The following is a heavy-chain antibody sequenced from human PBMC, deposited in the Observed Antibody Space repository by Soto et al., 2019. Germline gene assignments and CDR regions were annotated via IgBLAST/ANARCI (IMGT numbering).Heavy chain of an antibody. CDR2: ISYDGSNK. J-gene: IGHJ6*02. CDR1: GFTFSSYA. CDR3: ARDQRRYFDWYPAYGMDV. Sequence: PGGSLRLSCAASGFTFSSYAMHWVRQAPGKGLEWVAVISYDGSNKYYADSVKGRFTISRDNSKNTLYLQMNSLRAEDTAVYYCARDQRRYFDWYPAYGMDVWGQGTTVTVSS. D-gene: IGHD3-9*01. V-gene: IGHV3-30-3*01.